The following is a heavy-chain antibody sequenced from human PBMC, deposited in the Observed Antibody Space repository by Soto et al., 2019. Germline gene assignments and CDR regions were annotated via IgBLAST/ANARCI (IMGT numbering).Heavy chain of an antibody. J-gene: IGHJ4*02. Sequence: QVQLVQSGAEVKKPGSSVKVSCQASGGTFSSYAISWVRQAPGQGLEWMGGIIPIFGTANYAQKFQGRVTITVDEATSTAYMEQSSMRSEDTAGYYCAREPGSSVDYFDYWGQRALVTVSS. CDR1: GGTFSSYA. D-gene: IGHD6-25*01. V-gene: IGHV1-69*01. CDR2: IIPIFGTA. CDR3: AREPGSSVDYFDY.